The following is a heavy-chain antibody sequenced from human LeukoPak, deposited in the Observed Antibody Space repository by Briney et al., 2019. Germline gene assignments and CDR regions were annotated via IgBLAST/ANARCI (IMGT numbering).Heavy chain of an antibody. Sequence: GASVTVSCKTSGYTFPGYYMHRGRQAPGQGLEWMGWINPKSGGTSYAQKFEGRVTMTGDTPISTAYMELSRLRSDDTAMSYCAREGYSIGAGDDALHIWGQGTMVTVSS. CDR1: GYTFPGYY. V-gene: IGHV1-2*02. J-gene: IGHJ3*02. D-gene: IGHD3-22*01. CDR2: INPKSGGT. CDR3: AREGYSIGAGDDALHI.